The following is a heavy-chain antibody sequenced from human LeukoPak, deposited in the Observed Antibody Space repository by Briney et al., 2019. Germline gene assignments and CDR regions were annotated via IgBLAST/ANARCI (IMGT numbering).Heavy chain of an antibody. CDR1: GYTFTGYY. V-gene: IGHV1-2*04. J-gene: IGHJ5*02. Sequence: ASVKVSCKASGYTFTGYYMHWVRQAPGQGLEWMGWINPNSGGTNYAQKFQGWVTMTRDTSISTAYMELSRLRSDDTAVYYCARGGRRPHFVSAVVAAYWFDPWGQGTLVTVSS. D-gene: IGHD2-15*01. CDR2: INPNSGGT. CDR3: ARGGRRPHFVSAVVAAYWFDP.